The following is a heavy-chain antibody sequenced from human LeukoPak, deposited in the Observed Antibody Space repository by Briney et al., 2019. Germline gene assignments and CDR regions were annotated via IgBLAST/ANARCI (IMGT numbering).Heavy chain of an antibody. D-gene: IGHD3-22*01. CDR1: GVSISDDY. Sequence: SETLSLTCTFSGVSISDDYWNWVRQPAGKGLEWIGRIYTSGSTDYNPSLEGRISMSVDTSRNNLSLKLSSVTAADTAVYYCARATYDSSGYYYFDYWGQGTLVTVSS. J-gene: IGHJ4*02. CDR2: IYTSGST. CDR3: ARATYDSSGYYYFDY. V-gene: IGHV4-4*07.